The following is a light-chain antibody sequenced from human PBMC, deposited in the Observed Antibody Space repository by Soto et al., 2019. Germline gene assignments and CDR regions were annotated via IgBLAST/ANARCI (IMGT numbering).Light chain of an antibody. CDR1: QSVSSN. CDR2: GAS. Sequence: EIVMTQSPATLSVSPGERATLSCRASQSVSSNLAWYQQTLGQAPRLLIYGASTRATGIPARFSGSGSGTEFTLTISSLQSEDFAVYYCQQYNNWPLTFGGGTKVEIK. V-gene: IGKV3-15*01. CDR3: QQYNNWPLT. J-gene: IGKJ4*01.